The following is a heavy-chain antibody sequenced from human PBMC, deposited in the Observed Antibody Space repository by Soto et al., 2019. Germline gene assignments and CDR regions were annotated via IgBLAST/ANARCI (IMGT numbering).Heavy chain of an antibody. CDR3: AGIVKTRYYYGMDV. V-gene: IGHV1-69*12. J-gene: IGHJ6*02. D-gene: IGHD3-22*01. Sequence: QVQLVQSGAEVKKPGSSVKVSCKASGGTFSSSAISWVRQAPGQGLEWMGVIIPIFGTANYAQKFQGRVTITADESTSTSYMELSSLRSEATAVYYCAGIVKTRYYYGMDVGGQATTFTVSS. CDR1: GGTFSSSA. CDR2: IIPIFGTA.